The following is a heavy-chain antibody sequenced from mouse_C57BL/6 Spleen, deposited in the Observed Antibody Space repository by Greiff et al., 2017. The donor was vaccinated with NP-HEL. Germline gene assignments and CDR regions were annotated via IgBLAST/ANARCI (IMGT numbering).Heavy chain of an antibody. J-gene: IGHJ2*01. CDR2: IYPGDGDT. Sequence: QVQLQQSGPELVKPGASVKISCKASGYAFSSSWMNWMKQRPGKGLEWIGRIYPGDGDTNYNGKFKGKATLTADKSSSTAYMQLSSLTSEDSAVYFCARSTVVATDFDYWGQGTTLTVSS. D-gene: IGHD1-1*01. V-gene: IGHV1-82*01. CDR3: ARSTVVATDFDY. CDR1: GYAFSSSW.